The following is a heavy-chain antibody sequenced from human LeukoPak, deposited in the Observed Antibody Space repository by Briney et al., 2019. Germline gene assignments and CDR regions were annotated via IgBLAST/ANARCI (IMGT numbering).Heavy chain of an antibody. V-gene: IGHV4-39*01. CDR3: ASGPRPFDY. J-gene: IGHJ4*02. Sequence: SETLSLTCSVSGGSISRSSYYWGWIRQPPGEGLEWIGSIYYSGSTYYNPSLKSRVTIPVDTSKNQFSLKLSSVTAADTAVYYCASGPRPFDYWGQGTLVTVSS. CDR1: GGSISRSSYY. CDR2: IYYSGST.